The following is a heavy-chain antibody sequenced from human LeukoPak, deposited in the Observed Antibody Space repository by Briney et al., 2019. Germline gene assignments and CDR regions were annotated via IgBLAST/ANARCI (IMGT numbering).Heavy chain of an antibody. CDR2: IYPGDSDT. J-gene: IGHJ3*02. CDR3: AVMIPGIGLDAFDI. D-gene: IGHD3-16*01. CDR1: GYSFTSYW. Sequence: HGESLKISCKGSGYSFTSYWIGWVRQMPGKGLEWMGIIYPGDSDTRYSPSFQGQVTISADKSISTAYLQWSSLKASDTAMYYCAVMIPGIGLDAFDIWAKGQWSPSLQ. V-gene: IGHV5-51*01.